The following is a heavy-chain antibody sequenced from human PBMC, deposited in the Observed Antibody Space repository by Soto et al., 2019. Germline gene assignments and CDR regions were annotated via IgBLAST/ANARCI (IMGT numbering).Heavy chain of an antibody. D-gene: IGHD2-2*01. CDR2: IYYSGST. V-gene: IGHV4-59*01. J-gene: IGHJ4*02. CDR3: ARYQLPTFGTDY. Sequence: EWIGYIYYSGSTNYNHSLKSRVTISVDTSKDQFSLKRTSVAAADTAVYYCARYQLPTFGTDYWGQGTLVTVSS.